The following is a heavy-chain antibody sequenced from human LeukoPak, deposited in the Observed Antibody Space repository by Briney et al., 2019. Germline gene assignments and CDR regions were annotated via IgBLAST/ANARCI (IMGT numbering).Heavy chain of an antibody. CDR2: ISAYNGNT. V-gene: IGHV1-18*04. J-gene: IGHJ4*02. CDR1: GYTFTSYG. D-gene: IGHD5-12*01. Sequence: ASVKVSCKASGYTFTSYGISWVRQAPGQGLEGMGCISAYNGNTNYAQKLQGRVTMTTDTSTSTAYMALRSLISDDTAVYYCARVPSGYSGYDSDYWGQGTLVTVSS. CDR3: ARVPSGYSGYDSDY.